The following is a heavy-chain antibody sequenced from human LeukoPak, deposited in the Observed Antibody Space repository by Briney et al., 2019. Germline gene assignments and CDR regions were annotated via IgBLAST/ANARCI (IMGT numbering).Heavy chain of an antibody. CDR1: GFIFSGYW. J-gene: IGHJ4*02. D-gene: IGHD5-18*01. CDR2: INQDGSEK. Sequence: PGGSLRLSCAASGFIFSGYWMSWVRQAPGKGLEWVASINQDGSEKYYVDSVKGRFTISRDNAKNSLYLQMNSLSAEDTAVYYCARGGNNYGPDYWGQGTVVTVSS. CDR3: ARGGNNYGPDY. V-gene: IGHV3-7*04.